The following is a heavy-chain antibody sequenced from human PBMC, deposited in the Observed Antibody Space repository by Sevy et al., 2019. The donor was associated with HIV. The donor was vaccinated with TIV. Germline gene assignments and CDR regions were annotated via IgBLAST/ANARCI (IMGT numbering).Heavy chain of an antibody. J-gene: IGHJ6*02. CDR3: AKDRARLRTGQTRGYYYYGMDV. CDR1: GFTFSSYG. D-gene: IGHD1-1*01. Sequence: GESLKISCAASGFTFSSYGMHWVRQAPGKGLEWVAVISYDGSNKYYAEPVKGRFTISRDNSKNTLYLQMNSLRAEDTAVYYCAKDRARLRTGQTRGYYYYGMDVWGQGTTVTVSS. V-gene: IGHV3-30*18. CDR2: ISYDGSNK.